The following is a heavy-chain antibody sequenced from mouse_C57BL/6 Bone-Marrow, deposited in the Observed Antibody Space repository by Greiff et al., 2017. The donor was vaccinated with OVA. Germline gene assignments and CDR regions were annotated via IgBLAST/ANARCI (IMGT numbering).Heavy chain of an antibody. D-gene: IGHD3-2*02. V-gene: IGHV1-72*01. J-gene: IGHJ2*01. CDR2: IDPNSGGT. CDR1: GYTFTSYW. Sequence: QVQLKESGAELVKPGASVKLSCKASGYTFTSYWMHWVKQRPGRGLEWIGRIDPNSGGTKYNEKFKSKATLTVDKPSSTAYMQLSSLTSEDSAVYYCARGDSSGSSYYFDYWGQGTTLTVSS. CDR3: ARGDSSGSSYYFDY.